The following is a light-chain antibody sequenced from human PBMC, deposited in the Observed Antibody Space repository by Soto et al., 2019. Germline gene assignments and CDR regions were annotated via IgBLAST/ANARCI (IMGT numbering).Light chain of an antibody. V-gene: IGLV2-23*02. CDR2: EVS. CDR1: SSDGGSYNL. J-gene: IGLJ3*02. Sequence: QSVLTQPASVSGSPGQSITISCTGTSSDGGSYNLVSWYQQHPGKAPKLMIYEVSKRPSGVSNRFSGSKSGNTASLTISGLQAEDEADYYCCSYAGSSTFFVFGGGTKLTVL. CDR3: CSYAGSSTFFV.